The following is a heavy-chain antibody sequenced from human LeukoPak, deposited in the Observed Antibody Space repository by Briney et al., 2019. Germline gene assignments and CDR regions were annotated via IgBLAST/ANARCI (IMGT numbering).Heavy chain of an antibody. V-gene: IGHV3-30*02. CDR1: GFTFSSYG. CDR2: IRYDGSNK. Sequence: GGSLRLSCAASGFTFSSYGMHWVRQAPGKGLERVAFIRYDGSNKYYADSVKGRFTISRDNSKNTLYLQMNSLRAEDTAVYYCAKDSWYGSGSYYFDYWGQGTLVTVSS. CDR3: AKDSWYGSGSYYFDY. D-gene: IGHD3-10*01. J-gene: IGHJ4*02.